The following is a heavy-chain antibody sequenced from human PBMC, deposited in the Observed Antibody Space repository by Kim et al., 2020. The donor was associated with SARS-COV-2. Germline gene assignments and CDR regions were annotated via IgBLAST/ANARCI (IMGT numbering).Heavy chain of an antibody. J-gene: IGHJ4*02. Sequence: GGSLRLSCAASGFTFSSYEMNWVRQAPGKGLEWVSYISSSGSTIYYADSVKGRFTISRDNSKNSLYLQMNSLRAEDTAVYYCARDGGDSYGYSWGQGTLGTVSS. CDR3: ARDGGDSYGYS. CDR1: GFTFSSYE. V-gene: IGHV3-48*03. D-gene: IGHD5-18*01. CDR2: ISSSGSTI.